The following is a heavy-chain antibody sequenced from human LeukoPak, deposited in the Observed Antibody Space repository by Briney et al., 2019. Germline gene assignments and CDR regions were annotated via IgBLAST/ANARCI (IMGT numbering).Heavy chain of an antibody. J-gene: IGHJ3*02. Sequence: SVKVSCKASGGTFSSSAISWVRQAPGQGLEWMGGIIPIFGTANYAQKFQGRVTITTDESTSTAYMELSSLRSEDTAVYYCATVRRGSYYGSAFDIWGQGTMVTVSS. D-gene: IGHD1-26*01. V-gene: IGHV1-69*05. CDR3: ATVRRGSYYGSAFDI. CDR1: GGTFSSSA. CDR2: IIPIFGTA.